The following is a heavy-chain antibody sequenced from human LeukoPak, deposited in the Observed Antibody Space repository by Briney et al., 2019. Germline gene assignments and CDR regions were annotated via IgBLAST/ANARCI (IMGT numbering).Heavy chain of an antibody. CDR2: IIPIFDIV. Sequence: SVKVSCKASGGTFSTYAITWVRQAPGQGLEWMGRIIPIFDIVNYTQKFQGRVTITADTITNTAYMELSSLRSEDTAVYFCARAPAGMDVWGQGTTVIVSS. CDR1: GGTFSTYA. CDR3: ARAPAGMDV. J-gene: IGHJ6*02. V-gene: IGHV1-69*04. D-gene: IGHD1-14*01.